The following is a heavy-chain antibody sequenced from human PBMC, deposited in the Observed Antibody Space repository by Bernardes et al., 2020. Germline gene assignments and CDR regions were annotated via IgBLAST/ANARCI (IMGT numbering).Heavy chain of an antibody. Sequence: GGSLRLSCAASGFTFSSYGMHWVRQAPGKGLEWVAVISYDGSNKYYADSVKGRFTISRDNSKNTLYLQMNSLRAEDTAVYYCAKEEGVTVAGLDYWGQGTLVTVSS. CDR2: ISYDGSNK. J-gene: IGHJ4*02. D-gene: IGHD6-19*01. CDR1: GFTFSSYG. CDR3: AKEEGVTVAGLDY. V-gene: IGHV3-30*18.